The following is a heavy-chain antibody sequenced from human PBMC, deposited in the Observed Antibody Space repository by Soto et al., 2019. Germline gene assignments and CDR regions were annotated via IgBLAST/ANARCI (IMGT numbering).Heavy chain of an antibody. CDR1: PFSLSTNGVG. D-gene: IGHD3-10*01. Sequence: GSVPRPENRRQAHTLTCTFSPFSLSTNGVGVGWIRQPPGKALEWLAVIYWDDAKQYSPSQKNRLTITKDTSKNQVVLTMTNMDPVDTATYYFARSPEGFGPYYFDYWGQGTLVTVSS. J-gene: IGHJ4*02. V-gene: IGHV2-5*02. CDR2: IYWDDAK. CDR3: ARSPEGFGPYYFDY.